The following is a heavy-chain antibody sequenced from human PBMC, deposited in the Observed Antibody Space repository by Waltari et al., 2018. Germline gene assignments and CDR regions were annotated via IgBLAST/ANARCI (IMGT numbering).Heavy chain of an antibody. CDR1: GGSISSYS. Sequence: QVQLQESGPGLVKPSETLSLTCTVSGGSISSYSWSWIRQPAGKGLEWIGYIYYSGSTNYNPSLKSRVTISVDTSKNQFSLKLSSVTAADTAVYYCARASIARGAFDIWGQGTMVTVSS. V-gene: IGHV4-59*01. CDR3: ARASIARGAFDI. J-gene: IGHJ3*02. CDR2: IYYSGST. D-gene: IGHD6-13*01.